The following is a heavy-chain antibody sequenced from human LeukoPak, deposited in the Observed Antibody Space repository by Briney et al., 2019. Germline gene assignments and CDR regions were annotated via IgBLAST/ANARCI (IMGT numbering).Heavy chain of an antibody. D-gene: IGHD4-17*01. CDR1: GYTFSSYG. Sequence: AASVKVSCKASGYTFSSYGISWVRQAPGQGLEWMGLISVYTGKTYHAQKFQARVTMTTDTSTSTAYMELRSLRSDDTAVYYCAKDRGWHYADYETVAVEHWGQGTLVTVSS. CDR3: AKDRGWHYADYETVAVEH. V-gene: IGHV1-18*01. CDR2: ISVYTGKT. J-gene: IGHJ4*02.